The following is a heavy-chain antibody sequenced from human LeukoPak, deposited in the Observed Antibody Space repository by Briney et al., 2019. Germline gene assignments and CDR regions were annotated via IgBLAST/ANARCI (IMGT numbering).Heavy chain of an antibody. V-gene: IGHV3-23*01. CDR3: ARSRDGYNLGYFDY. CDR2: ISGSGVST. D-gene: IGHD5-24*01. J-gene: IGHJ4*02. CDR1: GFRFSSYA. Sequence: GGSLRLSCAASGFRFSSYAMSWVRQAPGKGLEWVSAISGSGVSTYYADSVKGRFTVSRDNSKNTLYLQMNSLRAEDTAVYYCARSRDGYNLGYFDYWGQGTLVTVSS.